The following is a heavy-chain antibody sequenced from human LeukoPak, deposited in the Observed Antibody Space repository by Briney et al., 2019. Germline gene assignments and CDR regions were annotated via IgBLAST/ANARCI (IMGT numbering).Heavy chain of an antibody. CDR3: AKSTHVEGNNDL. CDR2: ISASGGRT. CDR1: GFTFKSYA. Sequence: GGSLRLSPTTSGFTFKSYASSGVRQAPGKGLEWVSTISASGGRTNYADSVMGRFTISRDNSKNTLYLQMNSLRAEDTAVYYCAKSTHVEGNNDLWGLGTLVTVSS. V-gene: IGHV3-23*01. J-gene: IGHJ4*02. D-gene: IGHD2-15*01.